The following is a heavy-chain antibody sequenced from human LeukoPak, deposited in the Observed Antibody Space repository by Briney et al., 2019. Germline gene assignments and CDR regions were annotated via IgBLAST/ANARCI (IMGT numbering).Heavy chain of an antibody. CDR2: IYVTGT. Sequence: SETLSLTCTVSGGSIGTYYWSWVRQSPGTGLEWIGYIYVTGTRYNPYLQSRVTISVDRSRNQFFLKMTSVAAADTAVYYCARHIGGGIEDMDVWGRGTKVTVSS. V-gene: IGHV4-59*08. D-gene: IGHD3-16*02. CDR3: ARHIGGGIEDMDV. J-gene: IGHJ6*03. CDR1: GGSIGTYY.